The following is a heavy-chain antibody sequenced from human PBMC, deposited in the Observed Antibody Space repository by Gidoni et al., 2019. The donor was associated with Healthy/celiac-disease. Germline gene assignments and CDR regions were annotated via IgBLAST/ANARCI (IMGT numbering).Heavy chain of an antibody. CDR3: AREGEDWNYAGMNAFDI. CDR2: IKQDGSAK. CDR1: GFKFSSYG. D-gene: IGHD1-7*01. V-gene: IGHV3-7*03. J-gene: IGHJ3*02. Sequence: EVQLVESGGGWIQPGGSRRRSCAASGFKFSSYGRRWVRQAPGKGLELFANIKQDGSAKYLVDSVKGRFTISRDNAKNSLYLQMNSLIAEDTAVYYCAREGEDWNYAGMNAFDIWGQGTMVTVFS.